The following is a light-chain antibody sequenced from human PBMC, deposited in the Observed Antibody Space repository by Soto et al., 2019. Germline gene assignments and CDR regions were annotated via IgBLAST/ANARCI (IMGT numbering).Light chain of an antibody. J-gene: IGLJ2*01. Sequence: QSVLTQPPSASGTPGQRVTISCSGSFSNIGSHTVNWYQQFPGTAPKLIIYNDSQRPSGVPDRSSGSKSGTSASLAITGLQSEDEADYHCAAWDDSLNGHVVFGGGTKLTVL. CDR1: FSNIGSHT. CDR2: NDS. V-gene: IGLV1-44*01. CDR3: AAWDDSLNGHVV.